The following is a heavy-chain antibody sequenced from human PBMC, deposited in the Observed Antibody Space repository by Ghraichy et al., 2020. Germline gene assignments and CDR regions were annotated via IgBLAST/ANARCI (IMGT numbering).Heavy chain of an antibody. CDR3: ARNPNSLGGLFDY. J-gene: IGHJ4*01. D-gene: IGHD3-16*01. Sequence: SETLSLTCTVSGGSISSSNDYWGWIRQPPGKGLEWIGSLYYSGSTYYNPSLKSRVTISADTSKNQFSLKLSSVTAADTAVYYCARNPNSLGGLFDYWGQGTLVTVSS. CDR1: GGSISSSNDY. V-gene: IGHV4-39*01. CDR2: LYYSGST.